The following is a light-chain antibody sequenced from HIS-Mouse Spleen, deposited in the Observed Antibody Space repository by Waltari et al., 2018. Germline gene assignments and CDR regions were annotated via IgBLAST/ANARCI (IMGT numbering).Light chain of an antibody. CDR3: CSYAGSSPYVV. V-gene: IGLV2-23*02. CDR1: SSDVGSYNL. Sequence: QSALTQPASVSGSPGPSITISCTGTSSDVGSYNLVSWYQQHPGKAPKLMIYEVSKRPSGVSNRFSGSKSGNTASLTISGLQAEDEADYYCCSYAGSSPYVVFGGGTKLTVL. J-gene: IGLJ2*01. CDR2: EVS.